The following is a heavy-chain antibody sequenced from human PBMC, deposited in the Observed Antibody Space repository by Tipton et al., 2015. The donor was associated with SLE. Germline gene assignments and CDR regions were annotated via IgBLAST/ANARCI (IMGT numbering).Heavy chain of an antibody. CDR1: GGSISSGSYY. Sequence: TLSLTCTVSGGSISSGSYYWNWIRQPAGKGLEWIGRIYTSGSTNYNPSLKSRVTISVDTSKNQFSLKLSSVTAADTAVYYCARAGRAWNLFDYWGQGTLVTVSS. CDR3: ARAGRAWNLFDY. D-gene: IGHD1-1*01. J-gene: IGHJ4*02. V-gene: IGHV4-61*02. CDR2: IYTSGST.